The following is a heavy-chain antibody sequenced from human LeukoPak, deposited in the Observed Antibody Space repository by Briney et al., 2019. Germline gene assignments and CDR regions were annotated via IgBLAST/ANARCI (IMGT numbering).Heavy chain of an antibody. CDR2: IWYDGTNK. CDR1: GFTFSSYG. CDR3: VRDPYEAY. D-gene: IGHD5-12*01. J-gene: IGHJ4*02. Sequence: PGGSLRLSCAASGFTFSSYGMHWVRQAPGKGLEWVAVIWYDGTNKNYGDSVKGRFTISRDNSRNTVYLQMNSLRAEDTAVYYCVRDPYEAYWGQGTLVTVSS. V-gene: IGHV3-33*08.